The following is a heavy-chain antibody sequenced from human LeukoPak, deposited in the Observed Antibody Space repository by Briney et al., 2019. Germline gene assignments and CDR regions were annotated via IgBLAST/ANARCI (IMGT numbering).Heavy chain of an antibody. CDR3: ARWGGSSYGNALDY. V-gene: IGHV1-69*13. D-gene: IGHD5-18*01. Sequence: SVNVSCKASGGTFSIYAISWVRQAPGQGLEWMGGIIPIFGTANYAQKFQGRVTITADESTSTAYMELSSLRSEDTAVYYCARWGGSSYGNALDYWGQGTLVTVSS. CDR1: GGTFSIYA. CDR2: IIPIFGTA. J-gene: IGHJ4*02.